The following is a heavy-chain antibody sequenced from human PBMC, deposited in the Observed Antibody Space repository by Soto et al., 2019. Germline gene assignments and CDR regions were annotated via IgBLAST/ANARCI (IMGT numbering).Heavy chain of an antibody. D-gene: IGHD3-3*01. CDR1: GYTFIDSY. J-gene: IGHJ4*02. CDR2: INPYSGGT. V-gene: IGHV1-2*02. Sequence: QVQLVQSGTEVKRPGASVNVSCKASGYTFIDSYIHWVRQAPGQGLEWMGWINPYSGGTHSAQKFQGRVTMTRDTSISTAYMELSRLKFDDTAVYYCARDLGGYDWYGPDSWGQGTLVTVSS. CDR3: ARDLGGYDWYGPDS.